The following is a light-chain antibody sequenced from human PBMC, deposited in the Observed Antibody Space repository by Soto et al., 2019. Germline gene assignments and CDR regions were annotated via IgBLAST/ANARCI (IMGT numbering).Light chain of an antibody. CDR3: CSYTSSNTLV. Sequence: QSVLTQPASVSGSPGQSITVSCTGTSSDVGGDKYVSWYQHQSGKAPKLIMYEVSNRPSGVSDRCSGSKSGTTASLTISGLQTEDESDYYCCSYTSSNTLVFGGGTQLTVL. CDR2: EVS. J-gene: IGLJ7*01. CDR1: SSDVGGDKY. V-gene: IGLV2-14*01.